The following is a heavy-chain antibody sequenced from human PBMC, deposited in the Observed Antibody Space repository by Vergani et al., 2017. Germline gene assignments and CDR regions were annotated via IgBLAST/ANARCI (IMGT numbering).Heavy chain of an antibody. J-gene: IGHJ4*02. CDR2: ISSSSSYT. V-gene: IGHV3-11*06. D-gene: IGHD3-22*01. CDR1: GFTFSDYY. Sequence: QVQLVESGGGLVKPGGSLRLSCAASGFTFSDYYMSWIRKAPGKGLEWVSYISSSSSYTNYADSVKGRFNISRDNAKNSLYLQMNRLRAEDTAVYYCARIPADVVVVEAPADYWGQGTLVTVSS. CDR3: ARIPADVVVVEAPADY.